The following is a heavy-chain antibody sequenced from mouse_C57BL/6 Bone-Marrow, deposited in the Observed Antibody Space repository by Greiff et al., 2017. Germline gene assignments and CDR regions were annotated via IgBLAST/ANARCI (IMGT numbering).Heavy chain of an antibody. J-gene: IGHJ2*01. CDR3: ARLKLLWDY. Sequence: VQVVESGAELARPGASVKLSCKASGYTFTSYGISWVKQRTGQGLEWIGEIYPRSGNTYYNEKFKGKATLTADKSSSTAYMELRSLTSEDSAVYFCARLKLLWDYWGQGTTLTVSS. CDR2: IYPRSGNT. CDR1: GYTFTSYG. D-gene: IGHD2-1*01. V-gene: IGHV1-81*01.